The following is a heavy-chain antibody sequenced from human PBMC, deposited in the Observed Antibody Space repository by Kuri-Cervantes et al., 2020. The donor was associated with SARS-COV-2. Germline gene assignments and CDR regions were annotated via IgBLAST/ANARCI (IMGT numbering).Heavy chain of an antibody. CDR2: IDATSSHV. V-gene: IGHV3-21*01. CDR3: ARGCSGIGCYTRHLDY. J-gene: IGHJ4*02. D-gene: IGHD2-2*02. CDR1: GFNFSGTD. Sequence: GESLKISCAASGFNFSGTDMHWVRQAPGKGLEWVSSIDATSSHVFYADSMKGRFTISRDNAKNSLYLQLNSLRAEDTAVYYCARGCSGIGCYTRHLDYWGQGTLVTVSS.